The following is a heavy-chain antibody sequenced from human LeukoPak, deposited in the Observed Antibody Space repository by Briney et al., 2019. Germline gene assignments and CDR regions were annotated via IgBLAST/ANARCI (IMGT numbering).Heavy chain of an antibody. V-gene: IGHV3-53*04. CDR1: GFTVSSNY. CDR2: IYSGGST. D-gene: IGHD2-21*02. J-gene: IGHJ1*01. CDR3: AGPPNCGGDCYSFQH. Sequence: GGSLRLSCAASGFTVSSNYMSWVRQAPGKGLEWGSVIYSGGSTYYPDSAKGRFTIPKHNSKNTLYFQMDSLRAEDTAVYYCAGPPNCGGDCYSFQHWGQGTLVTVSS.